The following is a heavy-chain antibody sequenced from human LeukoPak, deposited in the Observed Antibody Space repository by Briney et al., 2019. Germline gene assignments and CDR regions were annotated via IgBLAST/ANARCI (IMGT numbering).Heavy chain of an antibody. V-gene: IGHV3-48*04. CDR2: ISSSSSTI. D-gene: IGHD3-10*02. CDR1: GFTFSSYS. J-gene: IGHJ6*04. Sequence: GGSLRPSCAASGFTFSSYSMNWVRQAPGKGLEWVSYISSSSSTIYYADSVKGRFTISRDNAKNSLYLQMSSLRAEDTAVYYCAELGITMIGGVWGKGTTVTISS. CDR3: AELGITMIGGV.